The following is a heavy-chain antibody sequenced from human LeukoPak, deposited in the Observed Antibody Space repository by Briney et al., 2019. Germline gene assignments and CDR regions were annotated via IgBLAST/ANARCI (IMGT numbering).Heavy chain of an antibody. Sequence: AGGSLRLSCAASGFTFSTYSMNWVRQGPGRRLEWVSSISISSSSIYHAGSMKGRFTISRDNAKNSLYLQMNSLRAEDTAVYYCARVQRGYCSSTSCYYFDFWGQGTLVTVSS. CDR2: ISISSSSI. J-gene: IGHJ4*02. D-gene: IGHD2-2*01. CDR3: ARVQRGYCSSTSCYYFDF. V-gene: IGHV3-21*01. CDR1: GFTFSTYS.